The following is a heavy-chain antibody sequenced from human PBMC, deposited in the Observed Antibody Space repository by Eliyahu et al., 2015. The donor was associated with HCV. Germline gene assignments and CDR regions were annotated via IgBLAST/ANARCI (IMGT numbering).Heavy chain of an antibody. J-gene: IGHJ6*02. CDR3: AKGQFGEFPNSYYYYGMDV. Sequence: EVQLVESGGGLVXPGGSLRLSCAASGFTFGXYPMSWVRQVPGKGLEWVSAISGSGGSTYYADSVKGRFTISRDNSKNTLYLQMNSLRAEDTAVYYCAKGQFGEFPNSYYYYGMDVWGQGTTVTVSS. V-gene: IGHV3-23*04. CDR1: GFTFGXYP. D-gene: IGHD3-10*01. CDR2: ISGSGGST.